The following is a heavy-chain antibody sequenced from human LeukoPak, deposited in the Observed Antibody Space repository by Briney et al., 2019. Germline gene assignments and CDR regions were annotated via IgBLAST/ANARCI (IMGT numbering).Heavy chain of an antibody. J-gene: IGHJ4*02. Sequence: GGSLRLSCAASGFTFSSYAMSWVRQAPGKGLECISGFSGSGGSTYYADSVKGRFTISRDNSKNTLYLQMNSLRAEDTAIYYCARDGYYGSGSYFRRYFDFWGQGTLVTVSS. CDR1: GFTFSSYA. CDR2: FSGSGGST. D-gene: IGHD3-10*01. CDR3: ARDGYYGSGSYFRRYFDF. V-gene: IGHV3-23*01.